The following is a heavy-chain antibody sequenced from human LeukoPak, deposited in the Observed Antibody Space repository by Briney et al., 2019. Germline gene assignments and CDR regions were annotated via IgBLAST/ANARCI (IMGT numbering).Heavy chain of an antibody. J-gene: IGHJ3*02. V-gene: IGHV1-69*06. CDR2: IIPIFGTT. CDR1: GGTFNNYA. Sequence: SVKVSCKASGGTFNNYAISWVRQAPGQGLEWMGGIIPIFGTTNYAQKFQGRVTITADKSTSTAYMELRSLRSDDTAVYYCARIYSSGWNDAFDIWGQGTMVTVSS. CDR3: ARIYSSGWNDAFDI. D-gene: IGHD6-19*01.